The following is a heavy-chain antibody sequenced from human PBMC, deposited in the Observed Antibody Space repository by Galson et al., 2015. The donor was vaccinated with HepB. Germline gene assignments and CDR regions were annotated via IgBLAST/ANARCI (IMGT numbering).Heavy chain of an antibody. V-gene: IGHV3-7*01. CDR3: ARRDLPLGDYGDLGLWGAFDI. D-gene: IGHD4-17*01. CDR1: GFTFSSYW. CDR2: IKQDGSEK. Sequence: SLRLSCAASGFTFSSYWMSWVRQAPGKGLEWVANIKQDGSEKYYVDSVKGRFTISRDNAKNSLYLQMNSLRAEDTAVYYCARRDLPLGDYGDLGLWGAFDIWGQGTMVTVSS. J-gene: IGHJ3*02.